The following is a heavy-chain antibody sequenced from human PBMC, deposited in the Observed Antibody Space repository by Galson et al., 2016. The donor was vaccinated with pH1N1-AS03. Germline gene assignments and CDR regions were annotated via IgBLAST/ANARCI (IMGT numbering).Heavy chain of an antibody. Sequence: LSLTCTVSGDSISSGDYFWSWIRQHPGKGLEWIGHIYYTGNTYFSPSLKNRVAISVDTSKNQFSLKLSSVTAADTAVYFCASSLTVTDRIDYWGPGTLVTVST. CDR2: IYYTGNT. CDR3: ASSLTVTDRIDY. J-gene: IGHJ4*02. CDR1: GDSISSGDYF. D-gene: IGHD4-17*01. V-gene: IGHV4-31*03.